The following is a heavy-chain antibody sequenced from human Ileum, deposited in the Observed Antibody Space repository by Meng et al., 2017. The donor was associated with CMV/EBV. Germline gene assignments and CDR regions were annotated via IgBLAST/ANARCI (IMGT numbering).Heavy chain of an antibody. Sequence: HGQPRQWGAGLLKPSETLSLTCAVYGGSFSGYYWSWIRQPPGKGLEWIAEVSHSGVTNYNPSLKSRVTISIDTSKNQFSLHLSSVTAADTAVYYCAREPPFVPADSWGQGTLVTVSS. CDR1: GGSFSGYY. D-gene: IGHD2-21*01. CDR3: AREPPFVPADS. J-gene: IGHJ4*02. CDR2: VSHSGVT. V-gene: IGHV4-34*02.